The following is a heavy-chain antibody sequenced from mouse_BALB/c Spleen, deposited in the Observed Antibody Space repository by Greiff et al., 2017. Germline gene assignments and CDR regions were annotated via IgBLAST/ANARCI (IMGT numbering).Heavy chain of an antibody. J-gene: IGHJ4*01. CDR2: IDPSDSYT. CDR3: TRNRGYAMDY. CDR1: GYTFTSYW. Sequence: HVQLQQPGAELVKPGASVKMSCKASGYTFTSYWMHWVKQRPGQGLEWIGVIDPSDSYTSYNQKFKGKATLTVDTSSSTAYMQLSSLTSEDSAVYYCTRNRGYAMDYWGQGTSVTVSS. V-gene: IGHV1S127*01.